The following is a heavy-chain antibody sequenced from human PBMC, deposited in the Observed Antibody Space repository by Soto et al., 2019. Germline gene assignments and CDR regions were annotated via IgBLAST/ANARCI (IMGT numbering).Heavy chain of an antibody. V-gene: IGHV3-21*01. CDR1: GFTFSSYS. CDR3: ARAIAAAEDWFDP. D-gene: IGHD6-13*01. Sequence: PGGSLRLSCAASGFTFSSYSMNWVRQAPGKGLEWVSSISSSSSYIYYADSVKGRFTISRDNAKNSLYLQMNSLRAEDTAVYYCARAIAAAEDWFDPWGQGTLVTVSS. CDR2: ISSSSSYI. J-gene: IGHJ5*02.